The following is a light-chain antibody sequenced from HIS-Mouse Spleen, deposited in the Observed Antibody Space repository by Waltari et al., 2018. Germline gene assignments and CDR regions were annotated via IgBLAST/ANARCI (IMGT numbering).Light chain of an antibody. CDR3: AAWDDSLSGV. V-gene: IGLV1-47*01. J-gene: IGLJ3*02. CDR2: RNN. Sequence: GQRVTISCSGSSSNIGSNYVYWYQQLPGTAPKLLIYRNNQRPSGVPDRFSGSKSGTSASLAISWLRSEDEADYYCAAWDDSLSGVFGGGTKLTVL. CDR1: SSNIGSNY.